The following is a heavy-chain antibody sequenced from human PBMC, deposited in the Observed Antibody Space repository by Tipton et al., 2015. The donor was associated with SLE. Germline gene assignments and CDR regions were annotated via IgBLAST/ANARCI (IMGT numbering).Heavy chain of an antibody. CDR3: ASSSWPRAGIIAVATFDY. V-gene: IGHV4-4*07. J-gene: IGHJ4*02. D-gene: IGHD6-13*01. Sequence: LRLSCTVSGGSISSYYWSWIRQPAGKRLEWIGRIYTSGSTNYNPSLKSRVTMSVDTSKNQFSLKLSAVTAADTAVYYCASSSWPRAGIIAVATFDYWGQGTLVTVSS. CDR2: IYTSGST. CDR1: GGSISSYY.